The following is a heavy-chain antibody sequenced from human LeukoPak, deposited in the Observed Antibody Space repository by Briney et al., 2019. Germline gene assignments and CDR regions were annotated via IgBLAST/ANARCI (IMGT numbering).Heavy chain of an antibody. CDR3: ARDKIGYGYMDV. CDR1: GFTFTTYA. Sequence: GASVKVSCKASGFTFTTYAMHWVRQAPGQRLEWMGWINAANGNTKYSQEFQGRVTITRDTSASTAYMELSSLRSEDMAVYYCARDKIGYGYMDVWGKGTTVTVSS. J-gene: IGHJ6*03. CDR2: INAANGNT. D-gene: IGHD5-12*01. V-gene: IGHV1-3*03.